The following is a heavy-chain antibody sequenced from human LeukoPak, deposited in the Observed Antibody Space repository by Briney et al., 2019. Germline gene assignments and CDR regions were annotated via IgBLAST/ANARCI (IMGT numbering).Heavy chain of an antibody. CDR3: ASLKNYYDSSGYLVTDAFDI. Sequence: ASVQVSCQASGYTFTRYYMHWVRQAPAKGLEWMGLINPNRCGTNYAQKFQGRVTMTRDTSISTAYMELSRLRSDDTAVYYLASLKNYYDSSGYLVTDAFDIWGQGTMVTVSS. J-gene: IGHJ3*02. D-gene: IGHD3-22*01. CDR1: GYTFTRYY. V-gene: IGHV1-2*02. CDR2: INPNRCGT.